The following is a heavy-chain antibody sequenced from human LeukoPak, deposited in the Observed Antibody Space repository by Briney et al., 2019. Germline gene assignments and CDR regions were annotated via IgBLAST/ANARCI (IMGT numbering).Heavy chain of an antibody. V-gene: IGHV4-39*07. Sequence: SETLSLTCTVSGGSISSSSYYWGWIRQPPGKGLEWIGSIYYSGSTYYNPSLKSRVTISVDTSKNQFSLKLSSVTAADTAVYYCARDQPYYYDSSGYYFYGRFDPWGQGTLVTVSS. D-gene: IGHD3-22*01. CDR1: GGSISSSSYY. J-gene: IGHJ5*02. CDR3: ARDQPYYYDSSGYYFYGRFDP. CDR2: IYYSGST.